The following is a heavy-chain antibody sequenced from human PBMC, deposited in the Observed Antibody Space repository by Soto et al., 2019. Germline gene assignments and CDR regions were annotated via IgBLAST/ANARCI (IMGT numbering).Heavy chain of an antibody. CDR1: GGSIGVYQ. D-gene: IGHD1-1*01. CDR3: GRLVGHWNNYYSYGLGV. CDR2: INYRGST. J-gene: IGHJ6*02. V-gene: IGHV4-59*08. Sequence: PSETLSLTCTVSGGSIGVYQWSWIRQSPGEELEWIGHINYRGSTNYNPSLKGRVTMSVDTSNNQFSLKVHSVTAADTAVYYCGRLVGHWNNYYSYGLGVWGQGTMVTVSS.